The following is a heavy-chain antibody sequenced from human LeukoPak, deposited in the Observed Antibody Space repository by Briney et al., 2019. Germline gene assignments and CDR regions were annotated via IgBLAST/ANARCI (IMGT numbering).Heavy chain of an antibody. J-gene: IGHJ4*02. V-gene: IGHV4-31*11. D-gene: IGHD2-21*02. Sequence: SETLSLTCAVYGGSFSGYYWSWIRQHPGKGLEWIGYIYYSGSTYYNPSLKSRVTISVDTSKNQFSLKLSSVTAADTAVYYCASTSDFEFDYWGQGTLVTVSS. CDR2: IYYSGST. CDR1: GGSFSGYY. CDR3: ASTSDFEFDY.